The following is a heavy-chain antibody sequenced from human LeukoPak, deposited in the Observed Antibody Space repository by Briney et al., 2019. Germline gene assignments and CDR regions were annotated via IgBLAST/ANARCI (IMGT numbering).Heavy chain of an antibody. J-gene: IGHJ4*02. CDR1: GYIFTSYY. CDR3: ARDHQTTVVTHYYFDY. CDR2: INPSGGST. V-gene: IGHV1-46*01. Sequence: ASVKVSCKASGYIFTSYYMFWVRQAPGQGLEWMGIINPSGGSTSYAQKFQGRVTMTRDTSTSTVYMELSSLRSEDTAVYYCARDHQTTVVTHYYFDYWGQGTLVTVSS. D-gene: IGHD4-23*01.